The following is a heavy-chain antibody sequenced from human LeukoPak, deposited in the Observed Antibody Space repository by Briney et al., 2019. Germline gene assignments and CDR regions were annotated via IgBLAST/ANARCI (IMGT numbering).Heavy chain of an antibody. D-gene: IGHD5-24*01. CDR1: GFTFSNYH. CDR3: AKGGLRDGHSYAS. V-gene: IGHV3-23*01. J-gene: IGHJ5*02. Sequence: GGSLRLSCAASGFTFSNYHMSWVRQAPGKGLEWVAAISDTGRLSYCADSVNGRFTISRDNSKNTLSLQMNSLRAADTAVYYCAKGGLRDGHSYASWGQGTLITVSS. CDR2: ISDTGRLS.